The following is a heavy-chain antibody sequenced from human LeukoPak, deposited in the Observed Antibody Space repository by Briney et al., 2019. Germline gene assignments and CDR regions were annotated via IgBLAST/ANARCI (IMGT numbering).Heavy chain of an antibody. CDR3: ARPRYSSGWCPDY. CDR2: IYPGDSDT. CDR1: GYSFTSYW. Sequence: GESLKISCKGSGYSFTSYWISWVRQMPGKGLERMGIIYPGDSDTRYSPSFQGQVTISADKSISTAYLQWSSLKASDTAMYYCARPRYSSGWCPDYWGQGTLVTVSS. D-gene: IGHD6-19*01. V-gene: IGHV5-51*01. J-gene: IGHJ4*02.